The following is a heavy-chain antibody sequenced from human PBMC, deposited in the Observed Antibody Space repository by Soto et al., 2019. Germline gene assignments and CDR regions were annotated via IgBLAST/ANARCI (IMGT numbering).Heavy chain of an antibody. Sequence: EVQLLESGGGLVQPGGSLRLSCAASGFTFSSYAMSWVRQAPGKGLEWVSAISGSGGSTYYADSVKGRFTISRDNSKNTLYLQMNSLRAEDTAVYYCAKWWGYCSGGSCYGGIWNYYYGMDVWGQGTTVTVSS. CDR1: GFTFSSYA. CDR3: AKWWGYCSGGSCYGGIWNYYYGMDV. J-gene: IGHJ6*02. V-gene: IGHV3-23*01. CDR2: ISGSGGST. D-gene: IGHD2-15*01.